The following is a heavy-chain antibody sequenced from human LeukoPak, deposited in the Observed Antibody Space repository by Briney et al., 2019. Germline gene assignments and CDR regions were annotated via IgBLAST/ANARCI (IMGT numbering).Heavy chain of an antibody. V-gene: IGHV3-21*01. J-gene: IGHJ6*03. CDR1: GFTFSSYS. CDR3: AREGSRGYYYYMDV. D-gene: IGHD1-26*01. CDR2: ISSSSSYI. Sequence: PGGSLRLSCAASGFTFSSYSMNWVRQAPGKGLEWVSSISSSSSYIYYADSVKGRFTISRDNAKNSLYLQMNSLRAEDTAVYYCAREGSRGYYYYMDVWGKGTTVTVSS.